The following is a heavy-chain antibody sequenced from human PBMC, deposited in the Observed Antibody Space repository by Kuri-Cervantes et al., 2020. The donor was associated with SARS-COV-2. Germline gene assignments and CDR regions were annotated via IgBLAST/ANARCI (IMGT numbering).Heavy chain of an antibody. Sequence: SAVNVSCKASGGTFSSYAISWVRQAPGQGLEWMGRIIPIFGTANYAQKFQGRVTITADESTSTAYMELSSLRSEDTAVYYYASPAGAHPQYAFDTWGQGTMVTVSS. CDR1: GGTFSSYA. J-gene: IGHJ3*02. V-gene: IGHV1-69*13. CDR3: ASPAGAHPQYAFDT. CDR2: IIPIFGTA. D-gene: IGHD1-14*01.